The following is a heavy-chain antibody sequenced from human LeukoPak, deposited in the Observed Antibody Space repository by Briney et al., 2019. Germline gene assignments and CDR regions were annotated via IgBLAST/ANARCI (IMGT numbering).Heavy chain of an antibody. CDR3: ARVGIYGDYGRYFDY. CDR1: GFTFSSYE. D-gene: IGHD4-17*01. Sequence: GGSLRLSCAASGFTFSSYEMNWVRQAPGKGLEWVSYISSSGSTIYYADSVKGRFTISRDNAKNSLYLQMDSLRAEDTALYYCARVGIYGDYGRYFDYWGQGTLVTVSS. J-gene: IGHJ4*02. V-gene: IGHV3-48*03. CDR2: ISSSGSTI.